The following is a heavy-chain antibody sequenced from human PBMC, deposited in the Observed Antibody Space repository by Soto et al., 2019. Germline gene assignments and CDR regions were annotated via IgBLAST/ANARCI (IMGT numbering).Heavy chain of an antibody. CDR2: ISSSSYI. V-gene: IGHV3-21*01. J-gene: IGHJ3*02. D-gene: IGHD2-15*01. Sequence: GGSLRLSCAASGFTFSSYSMNWVRQAPGKGLEWVSSISSSSYIYYADSVKGRFTISRDNAKNSLYLQMNSLRAEDTAVYYCARGDCSGGSCYSYGQRTWAFDIWGQGTMVTVSS. CDR1: GFTFSSYS. CDR3: ARGDCSGGSCYSYGQRTWAFDI.